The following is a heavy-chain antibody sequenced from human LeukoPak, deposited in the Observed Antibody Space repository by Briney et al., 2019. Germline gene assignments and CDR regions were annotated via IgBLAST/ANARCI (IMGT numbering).Heavy chain of an antibody. CDR1: GFTFSSYG. D-gene: IGHD4-17*01. Sequence: GGSLRLSCAASGFTFSSYGMHWVRQAPGKGLEWVAVISYDGSNKYYADSVKGRFTISRDNSKNTLYLQMNSLRAEDTAVYYCAKGYGDYEEYYYYGMDVWGQGTTVTVSS. J-gene: IGHJ6*02. CDR2: ISYDGSNK. V-gene: IGHV3-30*18. CDR3: AKGYGDYEEYYYYGMDV.